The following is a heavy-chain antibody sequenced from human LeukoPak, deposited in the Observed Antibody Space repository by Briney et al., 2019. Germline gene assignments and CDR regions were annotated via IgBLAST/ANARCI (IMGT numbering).Heavy chain of an antibody. CDR3: ARDVTPGTASRDDACHM. V-gene: IGHV1-18*01. CDR1: VCTFTYYG. Sequence: ASVTVSFTSSVCTFTYYGCYWVRQPPGQGLEWMGWTSPYNGNTNYAQNLQGRVTMTTDTSTRTAYMEVRGLRSDDTAVYYCARDVTPGTASRDDACHMWGRGTRVTVSS. CDR2: TSPYNGNT. J-gene: IGHJ3*02.